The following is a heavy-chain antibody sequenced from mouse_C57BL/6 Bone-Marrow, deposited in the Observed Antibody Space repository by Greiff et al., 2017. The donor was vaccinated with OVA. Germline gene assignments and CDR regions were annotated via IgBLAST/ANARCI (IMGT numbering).Heavy chain of an antibody. CDR2: ISSGSSTI. V-gene: IGHV5-17*01. D-gene: IGHD2-5*01. Sequence: EVQLQQSGGGLVKPGGSLKLSCAASGFTFSDYGMHWVRQAPEKGLEWVAYISSGSSTIYYADTVKGRFTISRDNAKNTLFLQMTSLRSEDTAMYYCASGSYSNYAYWGQGTLVTVSA. CDR3: ASGSYSNYAY. CDR1: GFTFSDYG. J-gene: IGHJ3*01.